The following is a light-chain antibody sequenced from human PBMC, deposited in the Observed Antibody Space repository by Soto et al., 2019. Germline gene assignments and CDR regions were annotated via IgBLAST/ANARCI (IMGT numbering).Light chain of an antibody. CDR2: AAS. CDR1: QGIRNF. V-gene: IGKV1-27*01. Sequence: DIQMTQSPPSLSASVGDRVTITCRASQGIRNFVAWYQQKPGKAPKLLIYAASTLQSGVPSRFSGSGSGTDLTLTINSLQPDDVATYSCQKYSSVPVFGPGTKVEIK. CDR3: QKYSSVPV. J-gene: IGKJ3*01.